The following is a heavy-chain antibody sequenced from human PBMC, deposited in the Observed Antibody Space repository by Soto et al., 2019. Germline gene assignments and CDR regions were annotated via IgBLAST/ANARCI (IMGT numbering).Heavy chain of an antibody. CDR1: GGSISSSNW. D-gene: IGHD3-10*01. V-gene: IGHV4-4*02. Sequence: QVQLQESGPGLVKPSGTLSLTCAVSGGSISSSNWWSWVRQPPGKGLEWIGEIYHSGNTNYNPSLNSRVTMAVDKSRNQFSLTLSSVTAADTAVYYCARRWGEGRVDYWGQGTLVTVSS. J-gene: IGHJ4*02. CDR2: IYHSGNT. CDR3: ARRWGEGRVDY.